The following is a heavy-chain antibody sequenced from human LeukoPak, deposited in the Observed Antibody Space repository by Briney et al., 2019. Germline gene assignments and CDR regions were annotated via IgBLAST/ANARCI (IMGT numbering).Heavy chain of an antibody. V-gene: IGHV4-61*01. CDR3: ARGYSSGWDAEYFQH. Sequence: PSETLSLTCTVSGGSVSSGSYYWSWIRQPPGKGLEWIGYIYYSGSTNYNPSLKSRVTISVDTSKNQFSLKLSSVTAADTAVYYCARGYSSGWDAEYFQHWGQGTLVTVSS. J-gene: IGHJ1*01. CDR1: GGSVSSGSYY. D-gene: IGHD6-19*01. CDR2: IYYSGST.